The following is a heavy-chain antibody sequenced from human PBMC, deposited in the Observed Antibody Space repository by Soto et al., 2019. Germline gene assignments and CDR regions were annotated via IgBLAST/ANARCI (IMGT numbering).Heavy chain of an antibody. V-gene: IGHV3-72*01. J-gene: IGHJ5*02. Sequence: RGSLRLSCAASGFPFSDHYMGWVRHAPGKGLEWVGRARNKVNGYTTSSAASVKGRFTISRHDSKHSLYLKMNSLKPEDKAVYFCARLMGTRFDLGGQGTLVILSS. CDR1: GFPFSDHY. CDR3: ARLMGTRFDL. CDR2: ARNKVNGYTT.